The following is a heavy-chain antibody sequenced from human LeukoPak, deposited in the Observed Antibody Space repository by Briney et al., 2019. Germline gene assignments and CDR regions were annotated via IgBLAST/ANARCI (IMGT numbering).Heavy chain of an antibody. Sequence: GGSLRLSCAASGFSFGDYYMSWIRQAPGKGLELVSYISGAGSIIYNIDSVKGRFTASRDNAEKSMYLQMNNLRAEDTAVYYCARLGLRPIDYSNPEFDSWGQGTLVTVSS. J-gene: IGHJ5*01. CDR1: GFSFGDYY. D-gene: IGHD4-11*01. CDR2: ISGAGSII. CDR3: ARLGLRPIDYSNPEFDS. V-gene: IGHV3-11*04.